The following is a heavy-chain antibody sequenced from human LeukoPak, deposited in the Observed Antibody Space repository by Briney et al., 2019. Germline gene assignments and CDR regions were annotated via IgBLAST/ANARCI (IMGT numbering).Heavy chain of an antibody. CDR3: ARGPYPDY. CDR1: GFTFSNYA. CDR2: ISGSGDSA. J-gene: IGHJ4*02. V-gene: IGHV3-23*01. Sequence: GGSLRLSCAASGFTFSNYAMSWVRQAPGKGLEWVSDISGSGDSANYADPVKGRFTISRDNSKNTLYLQMNSLRAEDTAVYYCARGPYPDYWGQGTLVTVSS.